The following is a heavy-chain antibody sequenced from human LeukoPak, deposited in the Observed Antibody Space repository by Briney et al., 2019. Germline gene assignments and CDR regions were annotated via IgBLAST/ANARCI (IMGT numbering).Heavy chain of an antibody. CDR3: AREGGGDPPAVDY. D-gene: IGHD2-21*02. Sequence: SETLSLTCTVSGGSISSSSYYWGWIRQPPGKGLEWIGSIYYSGSTYYNPSLKSRVTISVDTSKNQFSLKLSSVTAADTAVYYCAREGGGDPPAVDYWGQGTLVTVSS. CDR2: IYYSGST. J-gene: IGHJ4*02. CDR1: GGSISSSSYY. V-gene: IGHV4-39*07.